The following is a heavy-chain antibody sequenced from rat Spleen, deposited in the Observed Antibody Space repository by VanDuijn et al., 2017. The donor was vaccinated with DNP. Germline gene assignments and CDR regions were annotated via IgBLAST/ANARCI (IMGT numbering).Heavy chain of an antibody. CDR1: GFTFSDYA. CDR2: ISTGGGTT. Sequence: EVQLVESGGGLVQPGRSLKLSCAASGFTFSDYAMAWVRQAPKRGLEWVATISTGGGTTYYRDSVKGRFTISRDNAKSTLYLQMDSLRSEDTATYYCATGTFAYWGQGTLVTVSS. V-gene: IGHV5-25*01. J-gene: IGHJ3*01. CDR3: ATGTFAY.